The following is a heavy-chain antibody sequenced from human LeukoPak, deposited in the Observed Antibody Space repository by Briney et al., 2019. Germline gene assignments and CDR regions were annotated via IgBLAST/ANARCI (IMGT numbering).Heavy chain of an antibody. D-gene: IGHD1-26*01. V-gene: IGHV1-18*01. CDR2: ISAYSGNT. CDR3: ARAGYSRFVDDLDY. J-gene: IGHJ4*02. Sequence: ASVKVSCKASGYIFTYYGINWVRQAPGQGLEWMGWISAYSGNTKYTQKLQDRVTMTTDTSTSTAYMELKTLRSDDTAVYFCARAGYSRFVDDLDYWGQGTLVTVSS. CDR1: GYIFTYYG.